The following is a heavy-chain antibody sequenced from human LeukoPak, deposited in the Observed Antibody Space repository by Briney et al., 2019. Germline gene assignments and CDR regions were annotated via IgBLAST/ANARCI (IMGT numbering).Heavy chain of an antibody. CDR2: ISGSGGST. J-gene: IGHJ4*02. D-gene: IGHD3-3*01. V-gene: IGHV3-23*01. Sequence: GGSLRLSCAASGFTLSSYAMSWVRQAPGKGLEWFSAISGSGGSTYYADSVKGRFTISRDNSKNTLYLQMNSLRAEDTAVYYCAKDPRILRFLEWWGQGTLFTVSS. CDR1: GFTLSSYA. CDR3: AKDPRILRFLEW.